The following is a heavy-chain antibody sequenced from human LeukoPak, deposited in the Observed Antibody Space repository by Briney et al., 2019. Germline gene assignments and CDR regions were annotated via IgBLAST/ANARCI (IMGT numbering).Heavy chain of an antibody. D-gene: IGHD3-22*01. V-gene: IGHV3-23*01. Sequence: GASLRLSCAASGFTFSSYAMSWVRQAPGKGLEWVSAISGSGGSTYYADSVKGRFTISRDNSKNTLYLQMNSLRAEDTAVYYCAKDLTMIVANWFDPWGQGTLVTVS. CDR1: GFTFSSYA. CDR3: AKDLTMIVANWFDP. CDR2: ISGSGGST. J-gene: IGHJ5*02.